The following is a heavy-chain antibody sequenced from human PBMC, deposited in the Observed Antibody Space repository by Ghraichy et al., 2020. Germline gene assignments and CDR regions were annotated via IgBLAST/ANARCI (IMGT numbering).Heavy chain of an antibody. J-gene: IGHJ4*02. D-gene: IGHD2-2*01. CDR2: IYYSGST. CDR1: GGSISSSTYY. V-gene: IGHV4-39*01. CDR3: ARHLYCSSNSCYAGGYYFDY. Sequence: SETLSLTCTVSGGSISSSTYYWGWIRQPPGKGLEWIGTIYYSGSTYYNPSLKSRVTISVDTSKNQFSLTLSSVTAADTAVYYCARHLYCSSNSCYAGGYYFDYWGQGTLVTVSS.